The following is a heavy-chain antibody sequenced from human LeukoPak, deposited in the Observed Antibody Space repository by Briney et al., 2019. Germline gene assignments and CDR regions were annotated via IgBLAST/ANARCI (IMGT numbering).Heavy chain of an antibody. CDR3: ARGADSSGYYSIFYFDY. CDR1: GVSITSSSYY. J-gene: IGHJ4*02. D-gene: IGHD3-22*01. CDR2: IYYSGST. V-gene: IGHV4-39*07. Sequence: SETLSLTCTASGVSITSSSYYWGWLRQPPGKGLEWIGSIYYSGSTNYNPSLKSLITISVDTSKNQFSLNLSSVTAADTAVYYCARGADSSGYYSIFYFDYWGQGTLVTVSS.